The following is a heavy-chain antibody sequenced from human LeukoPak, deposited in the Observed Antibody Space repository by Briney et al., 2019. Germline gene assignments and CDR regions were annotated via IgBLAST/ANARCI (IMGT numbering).Heavy chain of an antibody. CDR3: AKAEYYDYVWGSYRQNDTFDI. J-gene: IGHJ3*02. Sequence: GGSLRLSCAASGFTFSSYGMHWVRQAPGKGLEWVAVISYDGSNKYYADSVKGRFTISRDNSKNTLYLQMNSLRAEDTAVYYCAKAEYYDYVWGSYRQNDTFDIWGQGTMVTVSS. CDR1: GFTFSSYG. V-gene: IGHV3-30*18. CDR2: ISYDGSNK. D-gene: IGHD3-16*02.